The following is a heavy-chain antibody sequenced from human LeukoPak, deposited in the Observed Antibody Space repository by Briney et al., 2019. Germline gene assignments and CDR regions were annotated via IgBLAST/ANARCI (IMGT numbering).Heavy chain of an antibody. CDR2: IKQDGSET. CDR1: GFTFTNNF. CDR3: VREGFYFFDF. V-gene: IGHV3-7*01. J-gene: IGHJ4*01. Sequence: GRSLRLSCAASGFTFTNNFMSWVRQVPGKGVEWVANIKQDGSETTYADSVRGRFTIFRDNAKDSVYLQMNSLRAEDSATYYCVREGFYFFDFWGQGTLVTVSS.